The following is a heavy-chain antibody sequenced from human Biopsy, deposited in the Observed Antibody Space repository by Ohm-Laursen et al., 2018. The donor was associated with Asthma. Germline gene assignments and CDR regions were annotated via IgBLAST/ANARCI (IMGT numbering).Heavy chain of an antibody. Sequence: SSVKVSCKAPGGTFSNFAISWVRQAPGQGLEWLGGIMTVFGTTNHAQKVQGRVTITADESMSTAYMEVTSLRSEDTAIYYCARCQVGYSSGWSLLLKKIYYSGMDVWGQGTAVTVSS. V-gene: IGHV1-69*01. CDR2: IMTVFGTT. D-gene: IGHD6-19*01. CDR3: ARCQVGYSSGWSLLLKKIYYSGMDV. J-gene: IGHJ6*02. CDR1: GGTFSNFA.